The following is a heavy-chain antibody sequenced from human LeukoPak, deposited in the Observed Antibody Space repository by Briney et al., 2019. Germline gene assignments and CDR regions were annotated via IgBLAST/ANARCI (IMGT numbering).Heavy chain of an antibody. V-gene: IGHV5-51*01. CDR2: IYPGDSDT. J-gene: IGHJ3*02. CDR1: EYRFTSYG. Sequence: GGSLKIPGQGSEYRFTSYGIAWAGQMPGKGLEWMEIIYPGDSDTRYRPYLKGQFTISDDRSSSTAYLQWSTVKPSYTAMYYSARKDGYNTHDAFDIWGQGTMVSVSS. CDR3: ARKDGYNTHDAFDI. D-gene: IGHD5-24*01.